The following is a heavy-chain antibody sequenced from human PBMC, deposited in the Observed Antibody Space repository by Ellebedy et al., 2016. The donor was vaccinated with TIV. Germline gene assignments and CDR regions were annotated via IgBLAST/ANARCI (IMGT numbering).Heavy chain of an antibody. V-gene: IGHV3-21*01. J-gene: IGHJ4*02. CDR1: GFTFSSYS. CDR2: ISSSSSYI. CDR3: ASGDYVSHRSGY. Sequence: PGGSLRLSCAASGFTFSSYSMNWVRQAPGKGLEWVSSISSSSSYIYYADSVKGRFTISRDNAKNSLYLQMNSLRAEDTAVYYCASGDYVSHRSGYWGQGTLVTVSS. D-gene: IGHD4-17*01.